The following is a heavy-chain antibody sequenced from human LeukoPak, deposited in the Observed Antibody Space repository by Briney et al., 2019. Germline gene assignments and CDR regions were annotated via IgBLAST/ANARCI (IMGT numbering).Heavy chain of an antibody. CDR2: ISGSGSSI. D-gene: IGHD3-10*01. V-gene: IGHV3-23*01. Sequence: PGGSLRLSCAASGFTFNNFAMSWVRQAPGKGLEWVSAISGSGSSIYYADPVKGRLTISRDTSKSTLYLQMSSLRAEDTAIYYCARGRYGSGIYYFDYWGQGTLVTVSS. CDR3: ARGRYGSGIYYFDY. J-gene: IGHJ4*02. CDR1: GFTFNNFA.